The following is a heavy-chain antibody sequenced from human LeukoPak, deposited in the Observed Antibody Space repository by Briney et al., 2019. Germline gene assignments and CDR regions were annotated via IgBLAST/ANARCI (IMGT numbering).Heavy chain of an antibody. V-gene: IGHV3-21*01. CDR2: ISTSSSYI. D-gene: IGHD3-22*01. CDR3: AKDDYYDTSGYRD. CDR1: GFIFSSYS. J-gene: IGHJ4*02. Sequence: GGSLRLSCAASGFIFSSYSMSWVRQAPGKGLEWVSSISTSSSYIYYADSVKGRFTISRDNSKNTLYLQMNSLRAEDTAVYYCAKDDYYDTSGYRDWGQGTLVTVSS.